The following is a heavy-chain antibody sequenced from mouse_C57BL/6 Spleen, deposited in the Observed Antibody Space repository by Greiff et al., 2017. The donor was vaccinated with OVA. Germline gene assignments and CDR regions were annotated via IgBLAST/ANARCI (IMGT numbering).Heavy chain of an antibody. D-gene: IGHD4-1*01. CDR3: AREGAKTGTMAY. CDR1: GYSITSGYY. J-gene: IGHJ3*01. Sequence: EVKLVESGPGLVKPSQSLSLTCSVTGYSITSGYYWNWIRQFPGNKLEWMGYISYDGSNNYNPSLKNRISITRDTSKNQFFLKLNSVTTEDTATYYCAREGAKTGTMAYGGQGTLVTVSA. V-gene: IGHV3-6*01. CDR2: ISYDGSN.